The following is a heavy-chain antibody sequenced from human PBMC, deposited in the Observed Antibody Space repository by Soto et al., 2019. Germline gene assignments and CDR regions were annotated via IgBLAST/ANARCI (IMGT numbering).Heavy chain of an antibody. Sequence: QVQLVQSGAEVKKPGAPVKVSCKASGYTFTSYYIHWVRQAPGQGLEWMGVINPGGGAPSYAQKFQGRVTMTRDTSTSTVYMELSSLRFDDTAVYYCTRVSQWLVPFDYWGQGTLVTVSS. V-gene: IGHV1-46*03. CDR2: INPGGGAP. CDR1: GYTFTSYY. D-gene: IGHD6-19*01. CDR3: TRVSQWLVPFDY. J-gene: IGHJ4*02.